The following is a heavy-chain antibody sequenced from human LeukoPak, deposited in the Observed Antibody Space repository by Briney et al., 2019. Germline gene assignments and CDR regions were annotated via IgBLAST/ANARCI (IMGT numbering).Heavy chain of an antibody. CDR3: ARALYYYDSSGFYYWYFDL. CDR1: GFTFSSYA. J-gene: IGHJ2*01. CDR2: ISGSGPYT. D-gene: IGHD3-22*01. V-gene: IGHV3-23*01. Sequence: GGSLRLSCAASGFTFSSYAMSWVRQAPGKGLEWVSGISGSGPYTFYTDSVKGRFTISRDNAKNSLFLQMNSLRAEDTAVYYCARALYYYDSSGFYYWYFDLWGRGTLVTVSS.